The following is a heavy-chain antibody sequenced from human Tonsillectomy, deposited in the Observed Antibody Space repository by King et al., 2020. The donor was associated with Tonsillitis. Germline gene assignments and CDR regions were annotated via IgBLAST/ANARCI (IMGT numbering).Heavy chain of an antibody. V-gene: IGHV3-23*03. CDR3: AKDEVGVDAFYI. D-gene: IGHD1-26*01. Sequence: VQLVESGGGLVQPGGSLRLSCAASGFTFSSYAMSWVRQAPGKGLEWVSVIYSGGSSTYYADSVKGRFTISRDNSKNTLYLQMNSLRAEDTAVYYCAKDEVGVDAFYIWGKGTIVTVSS. CDR1: GFTFSSYA. CDR2: IYSGGSST. J-gene: IGHJ3*02.